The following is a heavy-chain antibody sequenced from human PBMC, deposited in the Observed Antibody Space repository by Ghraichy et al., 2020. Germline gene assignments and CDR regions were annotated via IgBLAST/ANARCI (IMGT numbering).Heavy chain of an antibody. D-gene: IGHD2-15*01. CDR2: ISGSGGST. CDR1: GFTFSSYA. CDR3: AKFRQMVVAATPRYYYGMDV. V-gene: IGHV3-23*01. Sequence: GGSLRLSCAASGFTFSSYAMSWVRQAPGKGLEWVSAISGSGGSTYYADSVKGRFTISRDNSKNTLYLQMNSLRAEDTAVYYCAKFRQMVVAATPRYYYGMDVWGQGTTVTVSS. J-gene: IGHJ6*02.